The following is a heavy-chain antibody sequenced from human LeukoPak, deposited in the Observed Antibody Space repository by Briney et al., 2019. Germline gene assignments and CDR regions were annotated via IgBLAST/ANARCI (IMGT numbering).Heavy chain of an antibody. V-gene: IGHV1-46*01. CDR2: INPSGGST. D-gene: IGHD1-26*01. CDR1: GYTFTSYY. CDR3: ASEPVSGTAPKYV. Sequence: ASVKVSCKASGYTFTSYYMHWVRQAPGQGLEWMGIINPSGGSTSYAQKFQGRVTMTRDTSTSTVYMELSSLRSEDTAVYYCASEPVSGTAPKYVWGQGTLVTVSS. J-gene: IGHJ4*02.